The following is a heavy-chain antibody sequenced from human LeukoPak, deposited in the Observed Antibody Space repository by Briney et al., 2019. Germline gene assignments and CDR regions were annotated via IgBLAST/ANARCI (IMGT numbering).Heavy chain of an antibody. V-gene: IGHV1-8*03. D-gene: IGHD3-3*01. CDR3: ARVGYPFWSGYSYYYYYMDV. CDR2: MNPNSGNT. Sequence: ASVKVSCKASGYTFTSYDINWVRQATGQGLEGMGWMNPNSGNTGYAQKFQGRVTITRNTSISTAYMELSSLRSEDTAVYYCARVGYPFWSGYSYYYYYMDVWGKGTTVTVSS. J-gene: IGHJ6*03. CDR1: GYTFTSYD.